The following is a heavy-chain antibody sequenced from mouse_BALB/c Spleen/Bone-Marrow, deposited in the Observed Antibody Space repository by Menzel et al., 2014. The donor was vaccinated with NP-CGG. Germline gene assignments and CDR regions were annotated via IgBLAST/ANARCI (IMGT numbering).Heavy chain of an antibody. CDR2: INPDSSTI. J-gene: IGHJ1*01. CDR3: ARRNYYGNFVY. D-gene: IGHD1-1*01. CDR1: RFDLSSSC. V-gene: IGHV4-1*02. Sequence: EVKLLESGGDLVQPGGSLKLSCAASRFDLSSSCMSWVRQSPGKGLEWIGEINPDSSTINYTPSLKDKFIISRDNAKNTLYLQRSKVRSEDTALYYCARRNYYGNFVYWGAGTTVTVSS.